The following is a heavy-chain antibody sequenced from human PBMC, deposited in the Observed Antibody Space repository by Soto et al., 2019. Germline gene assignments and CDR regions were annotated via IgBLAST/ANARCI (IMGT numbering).Heavy chain of an antibody. CDR3: AKVPYCSDSSGYVRPYFDY. J-gene: IGHJ4*02. Sequence: EVQLLESGGGLVQPGGSLRLSCAASGFVFSSYAMSWVRQAPGKGLEWVSSISGSGGNTFYAESVKGRFTISRDNSKNTQYLHMNSLIAEDTAVYFYAKVPYCSDSSGYVRPYFDYWGQGTLVTVSS. D-gene: IGHD3-22*01. CDR2: ISGSGGNT. V-gene: IGHV3-23*01. CDR1: GFVFSSYA.